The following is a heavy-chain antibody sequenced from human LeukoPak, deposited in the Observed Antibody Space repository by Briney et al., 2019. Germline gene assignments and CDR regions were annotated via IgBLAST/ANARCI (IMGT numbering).Heavy chain of an antibody. J-gene: IGHJ4*02. CDR1: GYTFTGYY. CDR2: INPNSGDQ. V-gene: IGHV1-2*02. D-gene: IGHD3-22*01. CDR3: RRDQRGGAYGSSGYYYVYYFDY. Sequence: ASVKVSCKASGYTFTGYYMHWVRQAPGQGLAGMGWINPNSGDQKYAQKLQGRVPMTTDTSTNTAYMELRSRRSGEPAWEYCRRDQRGGAYGSSGYYYVYYFDYWGQGTLVTVSS.